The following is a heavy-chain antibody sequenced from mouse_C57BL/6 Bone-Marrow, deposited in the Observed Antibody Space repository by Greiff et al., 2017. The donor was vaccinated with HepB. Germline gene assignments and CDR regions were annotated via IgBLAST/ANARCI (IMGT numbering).Heavy chain of an antibody. D-gene: IGHD3-1*01. V-gene: IGHV1-50*01. CDR2: IDPSDSYI. CDR1: GYTFTSYW. J-gene: IGHJ3*01. CDR3: ARRASLLSGVAY. Sequence: VQLQQSGAEFVKPGASVKLSCKASGYTFTSYWMQWVKQRPGQGLEWIGEIDPSDSYINYNQKFKGKATLTVDTSSSTAYMQLSSLTSEDSAVYYCARRASLLSGVAYWGQGALVTVSA.